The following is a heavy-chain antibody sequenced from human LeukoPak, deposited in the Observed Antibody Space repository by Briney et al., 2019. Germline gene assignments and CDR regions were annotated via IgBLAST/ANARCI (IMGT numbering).Heavy chain of an antibody. D-gene: IGHD1-26*01. CDR2: IIPILGIA. CDR3: ARETVRGATRDY. V-gene: IGHV1-69*04. J-gene: IGHJ4*02. CDR1: GGTFSSYA. Sequence: SVKVSCKASGGTFSSYAISWVRQAPGQGLEWMGRIIPILGIANYAQKFQGRVTITADKSTSTAYMELSSLRSEDTAVYYCARETVRGATRDYWGQGTLVTVSS.